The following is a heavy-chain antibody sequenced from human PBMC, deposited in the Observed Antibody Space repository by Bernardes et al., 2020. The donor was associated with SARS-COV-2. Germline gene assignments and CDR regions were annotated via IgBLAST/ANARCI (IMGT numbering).Heavy chain of an antibody. D-gene: IGHD6-13*01. CDR2: IGTAGDT. CDR1: GFTFSSYD. J-gene: IGHJ4*02. V-gene: IGHV3-13*01. CDR3: ARGSSWYPFEY. Sequence: GGSLRLSCAASGFTFSSYDMHWVRQATGKGLEWVSAIGTAGDTYYPGSVTGRFTISRENAKNSLYLQMNSLRAGDTAVYYCARGSSWYPFEYWGQGTLVTVSS.